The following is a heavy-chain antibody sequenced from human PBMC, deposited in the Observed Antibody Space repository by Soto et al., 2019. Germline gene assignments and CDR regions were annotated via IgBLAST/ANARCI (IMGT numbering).Heavy chain of an antibody. Sequence: SVKVSCKASGCTFSSYAISWVRQAPGQGLEWMGGIIPIFGTANYAQKFQGRVTITADESTSTAYMELSSLRSEDTAVYYCAREPPCITTSCYNGYAFDIWGQGTMVTVSS. CDR2: IIPIFGTA. D-gene: IGHD2-2*02. J-gene: IGHJ3*02. V-gene: IGHV1-69*13. CDR1: GCTFSSYA. CDR3: AREPPCITTSCYNGYAFDI.